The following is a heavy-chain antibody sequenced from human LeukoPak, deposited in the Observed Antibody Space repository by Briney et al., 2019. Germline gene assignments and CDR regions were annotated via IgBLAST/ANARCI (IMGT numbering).Heavy chain of an antibody. CDR2: INNSGST. D-gene: IGHD4-17*01. CDR1: GGSFSGYY. Sequence: SETLSLTCAVSGGSFSGYYWSWIRQPPGKGLEWIGEINNSGSTNYNPSLKSRVTISVDTSKNQFSLKLSSVTAADTAVYYCARVIRNYGVDYWGQGTLVTVSS. V-gene: IGHV4-34*01. J-gene: IGHJ4*02. CDR3: ARVIRNYGVDY.